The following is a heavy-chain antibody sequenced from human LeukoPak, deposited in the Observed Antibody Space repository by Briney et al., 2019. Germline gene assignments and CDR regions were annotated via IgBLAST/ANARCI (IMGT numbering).Heavy chain of an antibody. Sequence: PGGSLRLSCAASGFTFSNAWMNWVRQAPGKGLEWVGRIKSKTDGGTTDYAAPVKGRFTISRDDSKNTLYLQMNSLKTEDTAVYYCTPVRHDTSGYIGYYYGMDVWGQGTTVTVSS. CDR1: GFTFSNAW. J-gene: IGHJ6*02. V-gene: IGHV3-15*07. CDR3: TPVRHDTSGYIGYYYGMDV. D-gene: IGHD3-22*01. CDR2: IKSKTDGGTT.